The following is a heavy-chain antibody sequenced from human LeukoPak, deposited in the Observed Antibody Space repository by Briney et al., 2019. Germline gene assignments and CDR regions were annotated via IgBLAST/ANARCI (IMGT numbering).Heavy chain of an antibody. CDR3: ARALEYYDFWSGYFGGGMGWFDP. CDR2: IYYSGST. J-gene: IGHJ5*02. CDR1: GVSISSHY. V-gene: IGHV4-59*11. Sequence: SETLSLTCTVSGVSISSHYWSWIRQPPGKGLEWIGYIYYSGSTNYNPSLKSRVTISVDTSKNQFSLKLSSVTAADTAVYYCARALEYYDFWSGYFGGGMGWFDPWGQGTLVTVSS. D-gene: IGHD3-3*01.